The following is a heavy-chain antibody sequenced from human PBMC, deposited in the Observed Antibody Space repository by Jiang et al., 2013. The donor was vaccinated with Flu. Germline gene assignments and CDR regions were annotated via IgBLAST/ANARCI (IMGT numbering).Heavy chain of an antibody. CDR2: ISYDGSNK. V-gene: IGHV3-30-3*01. Sequence: VQLLESGGGVVQPGRSLRLSCAASGFTFSSYAMHWVRQAPGKGLEWVAVISYDGSNKYYADSVKGRFTISRDNSKNTLYLQMNSLRAEDTAVYYCAREGDTAILSWWGQGTLVTVSS. J-gene: IGHJ4*02. CDR3: AREGDTAILSW. D-gene: IGHD5-18*01. CDR1: GFTFSSYA.